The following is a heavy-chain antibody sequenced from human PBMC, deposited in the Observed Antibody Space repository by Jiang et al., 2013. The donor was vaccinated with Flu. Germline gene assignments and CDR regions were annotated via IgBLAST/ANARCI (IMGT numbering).Heavy chain of an antibody. CDR2: TYYRSEWYN. J-gene: IGHJ4*02. CDR3: ARGPDTAVAGFDY. Sequence: QTLSLTCAISGDSVSSNSAAWNWVRQSPSRGLEWLGRTYYRSEWYNNYAVSVKSRVTINPDTSKNQFSLQLNSVTPEDTAVYYCARGPDTAVAGFDYWGQGTLVTVSS. CDR1: GDSVSSNSAA. V-gene: IGHV6-1*01. D-gene: IGHD5-18*01.